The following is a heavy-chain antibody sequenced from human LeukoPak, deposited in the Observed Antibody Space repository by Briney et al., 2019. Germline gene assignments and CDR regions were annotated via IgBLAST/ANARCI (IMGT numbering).Heavy chain of an antibody. CDR3: AKEQTSSGYFDY. CDR1: GFTFNNYA. Sequence: PGGSLRLSCAASGFTFNNYAMSWVRQAPGEGLEWVAAISGNGGRTYYRDSVKGRFTISRDNPKNTLYLLMNSLSAEDTALYYCAKEQTSSGYFDYWGRGTLVTVSS. V-gene: IGHV3-23*01. CDR2: ISGNGGRT. D-gene: IGHD3-10*01. J-gene: IGHJ4*02.